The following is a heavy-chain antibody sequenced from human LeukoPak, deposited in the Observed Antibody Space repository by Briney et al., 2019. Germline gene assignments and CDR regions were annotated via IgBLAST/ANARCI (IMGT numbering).Heavy chain of an antibody. D-gene: IGHD3-22*01. J-gene: IGHJ4*02. CDR2: ISGNGDNT. V-gene: IGHV3-23*01. CDR3: AKTHGYYDY. CDR1: GFTFSNYG. Sequence: GESLRLSCAASGFTFSNYGISWVRQAPGKGLEWVSGISGNGDNTYYADSAKRRSTAPGDNSKNTLYLQMDTLIAEDTAVYYCAKTHGYYDYGCRGTQVTVSS.